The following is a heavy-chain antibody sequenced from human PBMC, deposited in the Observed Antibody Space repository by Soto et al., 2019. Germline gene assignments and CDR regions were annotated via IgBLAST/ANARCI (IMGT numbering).Heavy chain of an antibody. V-gene: IGHV1-69*13. CDR1: GGTFSSYA. Sequence: SVKVSCKASGGTFSSYAISWVQQAPGQGLEWMGGIIPIFGTANYAQKFQGRVTITADESTSTAYMELSSLRSEDTAVYYCARENSGGTPYFDYWGQGTLVTVSS. J-gene: IGHJ4*02. D-gene: IGHD3-16*01. CDR3: ARENSGGTPYFDY. CDR2: IIPIFGTA.